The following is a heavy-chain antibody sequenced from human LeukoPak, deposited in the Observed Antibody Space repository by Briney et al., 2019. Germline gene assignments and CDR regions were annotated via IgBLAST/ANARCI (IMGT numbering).Heavy chain of an antibody. D-gene: IGHD5-18*01. CDR2: IYYNGST. V-gene: IGHV4-59*08. CDR1: GGSITTTYY. CDR3: ARLRGYSYGEAGY. Sequence: SETLSLTCTVSGGSITTTYYWSWIRQPPGKGLEWIGYIYYNGSTNYNPSLKSRVTISVDTSKNQFSLKLSSVTAADTAVYYCARLRGYSYGEAGYWGQGTLVTVSS. J-gene: IGHJ4*02.